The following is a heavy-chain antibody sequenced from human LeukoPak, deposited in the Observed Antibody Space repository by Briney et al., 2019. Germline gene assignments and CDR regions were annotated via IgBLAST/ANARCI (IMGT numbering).Heavy chain of an antibody. J-gene: IGHJ1*01. D-gene: IGHD6-13*01. CDR3: AKDPRIAAAGTPGYFQH. CDR2: ISWNSGST. Sequence: GGSLRLSCAASGFTFSSYGMHWVRQAPGKGLEWVSGISWNSGSTGYADSVKGRFTISRDNAKNSLYLHMNSLRAEDTALYYCAKDPRIAAAGTPGYFQHWGQGTLVTVSS. V-gene: IGHV3-9*01. CDR1: GFTFSSYG.